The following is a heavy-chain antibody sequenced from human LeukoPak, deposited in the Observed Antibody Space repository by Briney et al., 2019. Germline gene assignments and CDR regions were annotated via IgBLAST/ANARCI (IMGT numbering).Heavy chain of an antibody. D-gene: IGHD3-3*01. CDR2: IRYDGSNK. CDR3: ARRVRSGYYFDY. V-gene: IGHV3-30*02. Sequence: GGSLRLSCAASGFTFSSYGMHWVRQAPGKGLEWVAFIRYDGSNKYYADSVKGRFTISRDNSKNTLYLQMNSLRAEDTAVYYCARRVRSGYYFDYWGQGALVTVSS. J-gene: IGHJ4*02. CDR1: GFTFSSYG.